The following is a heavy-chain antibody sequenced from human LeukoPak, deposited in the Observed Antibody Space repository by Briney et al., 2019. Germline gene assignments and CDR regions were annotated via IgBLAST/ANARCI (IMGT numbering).Heavy chain of an antibody. Sequence: GGSLRLSCAASGFTFDDYAMHWVRQAPGKGLEWVSGISWNSGSIGYADSVKGRFTISRDNAKNSLYLQMNSLRAEDTALYYCAKVASSGSYRFNYYYYGMDVWGQGTTVTVSS. CDR2: ISWNSGSI. CDR1: GFTFDDYA. CDR3: AKVASSGSYRFNYYYYGMDV. D-gene: IGHD1-26*01. V-gene: IGHV3-9*01. J-gene: IGHJ6*02.